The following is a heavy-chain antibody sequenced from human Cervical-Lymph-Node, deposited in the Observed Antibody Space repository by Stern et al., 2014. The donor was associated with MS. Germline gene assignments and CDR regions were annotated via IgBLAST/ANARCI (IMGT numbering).Heavy chain of an antibody. CDR1: GFTVSRDY. J-gene: IGHJ4*02. D-gene: IGHD1-1*01. CDR3: ARDTSSPERSDW. V-gene: IGHV3-53*01. CDR2: ITNVGST. Sequence: EVQLVESGGGVIQPGGSLRLSCTASGFTVSRDYMTLVRQAPGKGLEWVSLITNVGSTFYPDSVKGRFTISRDDSKNTVYLHMTSLRAEDTAMYYCARDTSSPERSDWWGQGTLVTVSS.